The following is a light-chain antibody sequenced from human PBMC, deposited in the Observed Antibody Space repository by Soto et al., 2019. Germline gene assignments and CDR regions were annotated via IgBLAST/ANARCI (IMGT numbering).Light chain of an antibody. J-gene: IGKJ5*01. CDR1: QGISSA. V-gene: IGKV1D-13*01. CDR3: QQFNNWIT. CDR2: DAS. Sequence: AIQLTPSPSSLSASVGDRVTITCRASQGISSALAWYQQKPGKAPKLLIYDASSLESGVPSRFSGSGSGTDFTLTISSLQPEDFATYYCQQFNNWITFGQGTRL.